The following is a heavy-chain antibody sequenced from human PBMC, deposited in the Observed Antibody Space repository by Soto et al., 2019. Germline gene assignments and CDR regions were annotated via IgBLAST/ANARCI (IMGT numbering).Heavy chain of an antibody. V-gene: IGHV4-59*01. CDR3: VRDMASHCNNDVSXPSWFHP. Sequence: SETLSLTCTVSGGSISSYYWSWIRQPPGKGLEWIGYIYYSGSTNYNPSLKSRVTISVDTSKNQFSLKLSSVTAADTAVYYCVRDMASHCNNDVSXPSWFHPWGQGSPVT. D-gene: IGHD2-8*01. CDR1: GGSISSYY. J-gene: IGHJ5*02. CDR2: IYYSGST.